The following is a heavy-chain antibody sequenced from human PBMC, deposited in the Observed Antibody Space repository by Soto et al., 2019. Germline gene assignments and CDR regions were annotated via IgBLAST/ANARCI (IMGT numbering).Heavy chain of an antibody. Sequence: PSETVSLTCTVSGGSISSYYWSWIRQPPGKGLERIGYIYYSGSTNYNPSLKSRVTISVDTSKNQFSLKMSSVPAADTAVYYCARRIVATEMFDYWGQGTLVTVSS. J-gene: IGHJ4*02. V-gene: IGHV4-59*01. D-gene: IGHD5-12*01. CDR3: ARRIVATEMFDY. CDR1: GGSISSYY. CDR2: IYYSGST.